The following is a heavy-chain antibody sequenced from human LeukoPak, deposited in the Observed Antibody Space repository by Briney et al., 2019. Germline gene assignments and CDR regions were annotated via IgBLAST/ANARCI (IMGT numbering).Heavy chain of an antibody. CDR1: GGSISSYY. V-gene: IGHV4-59*01. CDR2: IYYSGST. D-gene: IGHD2-15*01. CDR3: ARTACSGGTCYSQRGAFDI. J-gene: IGHJ3*02. Sequence: PSETLSLTCTVSGGSISSYYWSWIRQPPGKGLEWIGYIYYSGSTNYNPSLKSRVTISVDTSKNQFSLKLSSVTAADTAVYHCARTACSGGTCYSQRGAFDIWGQGTMVTVSS.